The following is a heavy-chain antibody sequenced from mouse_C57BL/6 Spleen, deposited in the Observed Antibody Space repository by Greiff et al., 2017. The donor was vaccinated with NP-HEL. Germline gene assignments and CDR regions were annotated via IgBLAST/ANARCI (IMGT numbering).Heavy chain of an antibody. J-gene: IGHJ3*01. D-gene: IGHD3-2*02. V-gene: IGHV1-26*01. CDR3: ARSGSSGYVN. Sequence: EVKLQESGPELVKPGASVKISCKASGYTFTDYYMNWVKQSHGKSLEWIGDINPNNGGTSYNQKFKGKATLTVDKSSSTAYMELRSLTSEDSAVYYCARSGSSGYVNWGQGTLVTVSA. CDR2: INPNNGGT. CDR1: GYTFTDYY.